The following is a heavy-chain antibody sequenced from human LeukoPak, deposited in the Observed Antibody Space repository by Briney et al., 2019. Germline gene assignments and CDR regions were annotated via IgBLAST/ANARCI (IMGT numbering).Heavy chain of an antibody. J-gene: IGHJ4*02. CDR3: ARDRGVLLWFGELLESLDY. CDR1: GGTFSSYA. CDR2: IIPIFGTA. D-gene: IGHD3-10*01. Sequence: GSSVKVSCKASGGTFSSYAISWVRQAPGQGLEWMGGIIPIFGTANYAQKFQGRVTITTDESTSTAYMELRSLRSDDTAVYYCARDRGVLLWFGELLESLDYWGQGTLVTVSS. V-gene: IGHV1-69*05.